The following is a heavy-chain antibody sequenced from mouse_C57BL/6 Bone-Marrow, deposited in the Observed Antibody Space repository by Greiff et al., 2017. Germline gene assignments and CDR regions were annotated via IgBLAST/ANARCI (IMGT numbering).Heavy chain of an antibody. V-gene: IGHV1-9*01. CDR2: IFPGSGCT. Sequence: QVQLQQSGAELMKPGASVKLSCKATGYTFTGYWIEWVKQRPGHGLEWIGEIFPGSGCTNYNEKFKGKATFTADTSSNTAYMQLSSLTTEDSAIYYCANPSFYYYSSHWYFDVWGTGTTLTVSS. D-gene: IGHD1-1*01. CDR3: ANPSFYYYSSHWYFDV. CDR1: GYTFTGYW. J-gene: IGHJ1*03.